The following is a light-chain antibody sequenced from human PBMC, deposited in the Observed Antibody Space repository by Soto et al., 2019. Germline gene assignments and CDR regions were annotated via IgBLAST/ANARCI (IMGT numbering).Light chain of an antibody. J-gene: IGKJ2*01. CDR1: QSVSSN. CDR3: QQYNNWPPHMYT. Sequence: EIVMTQSPATLSVSPGERATLSCRASQSVSSNLAWYQQKPGQAPRLLIYGASTRATGIPARFSGSGSGTEFTLTISSLQSEDFAVYYCQQYNNWPPHMYTFGQGTKLEIK. CDR2: GAS. V-gene: IGKV3-15*01.